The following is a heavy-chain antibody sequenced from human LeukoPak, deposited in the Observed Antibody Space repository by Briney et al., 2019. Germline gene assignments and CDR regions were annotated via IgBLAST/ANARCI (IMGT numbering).Heavy chain of an antibody. CDR2: IRSKANSYAT. J-gene: IGHJ4*02. D-gene: IGHD4-17*01. Sequence: PGGSLRLSCAASGFTFSSYSMNWVRQAPGKGLEWVGRIRSKANSYATAYAASVKGRFTISRDDSKNTAYLQMNSLEIEDTALYYCSRGLHDYGDSNYYFDQWGRGTQVTVSS. CDR1: GFTFSSYS. CDR3: SRGLHDYGDSNYYFDQ. V-gene: IGHV3-73*01.